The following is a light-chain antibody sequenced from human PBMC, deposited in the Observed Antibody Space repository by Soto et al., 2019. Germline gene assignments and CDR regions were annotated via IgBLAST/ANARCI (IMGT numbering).Light chain of an antibody. CDR1: SSDVGGYNY. V-gene: IGLV2-14*01. Sequence: QSVLTQPASVSGSPGQSITISCTGTSSDVGGYNYVSWYQQYPGKAPKLMIYDVSNRPSGVSNRFSGSKSANTASLTISGLQAEDEADYYCSSYTGSSTYVVFGGGTKLTVL. J-gene: IGLJ2*01. CDR3: SSYTGSSTYVV. CDR2: DVS.